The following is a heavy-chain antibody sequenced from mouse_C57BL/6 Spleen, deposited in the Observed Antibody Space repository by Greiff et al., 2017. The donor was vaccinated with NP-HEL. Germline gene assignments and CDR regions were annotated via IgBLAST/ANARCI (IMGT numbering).Heavy chain of an antibody. CDR2: ISYDGSN. D-gene: IGHD1-1*01. CDR1: GYSITSGYY. V-gene: IGHV3-6*01. J-gene: IGHJ2*01. CDR3: ARWAVVATDY. Sequence: EVQLQESGPGLVKPSQSLSLTCSVTGYSITSGYYWNWIRQFPGNKLEWMGYISYDGSNNYNPSLKNRISITRDTSKNQFFLKLNSVTTEDTATYYCARWAVVATDYWGQGTTLTVSS.